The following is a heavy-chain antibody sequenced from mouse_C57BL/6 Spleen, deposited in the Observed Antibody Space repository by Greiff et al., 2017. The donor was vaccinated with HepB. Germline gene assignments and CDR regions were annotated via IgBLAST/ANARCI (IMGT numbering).Heavy chain of an antibody. D-gene: IGHD1-1*01. CDR2: IHPNSGST. Sequence: QVQLQQPGAELVKPGASVKLSCKASGYTFTSYWMHWVKQRRGQGLEWIGMIHPNSGSTNYNEKFKSKATLTVDKSSSTAYMQLSSLTSEDSAVYYCARGGSLLLRHYWYFDVWGTGTTVTVSS. J-gene: IGHJ1*03. CDR1: GYTFTSYW. V-gene: IGHV1-64*01. CDR3: ARGGSLLLRHYWYFDV.